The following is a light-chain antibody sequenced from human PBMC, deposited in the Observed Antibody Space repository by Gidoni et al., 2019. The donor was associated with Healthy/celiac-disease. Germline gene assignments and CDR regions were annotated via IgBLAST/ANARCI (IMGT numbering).Light chain of an antibody. CDR3: QAWDSSTVV. CDR1: KLGEKY. CDR2: QDS. J-gene: IGLJ2*01. V-gene: IGLV3-1*01. Sequence: SHELTQPPPVSVSPGQTASITCSGDKLGEKYACWYQQKPGQSPVLVIYQDSKRPSGIPERFSGSNSGNTATLTISGTQAMDEADYYCQAWDSSTVVFGGGTKLTVL.